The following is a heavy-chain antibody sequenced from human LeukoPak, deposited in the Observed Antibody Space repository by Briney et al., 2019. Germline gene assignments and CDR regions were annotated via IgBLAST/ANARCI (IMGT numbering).Heavy chain of an antibody. CDR3: ARLPYLYESSGYYPPAFDI. V-gene: IGHV4-59*08. D-gene: IGHD3-22*01. J-gene: IGHJ3*02. Sequence: SESLSLTCTVSGGSISSYYWSWIRQPPGKGLEWIGYIYYSGSTNYNPSLKSRVTISVDTSKNQFSLKLSSVTAADTAVYYSARLPYLYESSGYYPPAFDIWGQGTMVTDSS. CDR1: GGSISSYY. CDR2: IYYSGST.